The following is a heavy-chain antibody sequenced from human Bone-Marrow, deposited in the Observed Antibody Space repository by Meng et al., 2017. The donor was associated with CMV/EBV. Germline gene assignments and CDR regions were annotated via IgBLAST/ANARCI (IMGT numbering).Heavy chain of an antibody. CDR2: INHSGST. Sequence: SQTLSLTCAVYGGSFSGYYWSWIRQPPGKGLEWIGEINHSGSTNYNPSLKSRVTISVDTSKNQFSLKLSSVTAADTAVYYCARHPGRDGYNSRGWGQGTLVTVSS. J-gene: IGHJ4*02. D-gene: IGHD5-24*01. CDR3: ARHPGRDGYNSRG. V-gene: IGHV4-34*01. CDR1: GGSFSGYY.